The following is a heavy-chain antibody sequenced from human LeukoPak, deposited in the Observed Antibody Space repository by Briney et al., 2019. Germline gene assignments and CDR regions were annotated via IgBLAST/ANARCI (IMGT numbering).Heavy chain of an antibody. V-gene: IGHV4-39*07. Sequence: SETLSLTCTVSGGSISSSSYYWGWIRQPPGKGLEWIGSIYYSGSTYYNPSLKSRVTISVDTSKNQFSLKLSSVAAADTAVYYCARVVTTSRSPYYFDYWGQGTLVTVSS. CDR1: GGSISSSSYY. CDR3: ARVVTTSRSPYYFDY. J-gene: IGHJ4*02. CDR2: IYYSGST. D-gene: IGHD5-18*01.